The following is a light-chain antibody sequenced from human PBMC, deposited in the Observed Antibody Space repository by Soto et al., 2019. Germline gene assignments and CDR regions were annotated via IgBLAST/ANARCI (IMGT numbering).Light chain of an antibody. CDR3: QSYDTSLSGVI. J-gene: IGLJ2*01. CDR1: SSNIGAGYD. CDR2: ADN. V-gene: IGLV1-40*01. Sequence: QSVLTQTPSVSGAPGQKITMSCTGSSSNIGAGYDVHWYQQLPGAAPRLLIYADNNRPSGVPDRFSASNSDTSASLAITGLQGEAEAVYYCQSYDTSLSGVIFGAGTKLTVL.